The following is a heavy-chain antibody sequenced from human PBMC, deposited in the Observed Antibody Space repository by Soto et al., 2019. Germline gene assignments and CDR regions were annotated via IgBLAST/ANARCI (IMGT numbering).Heavy chain of an antibody. CDR2: IYYSGST. CDR3: ARDPGGRFDS. CDR1: GGSISNYY. V-gene: IGHV4-59*01. D-gene: IGHD1-26*01. J-gene: IGHJ4*02. Sequence: SETLSLTCTVSGGSISNYYWSWIRQPPGGGLEWIGYIYYSGSTNYNPALKSRLTITVGTSRKEFSLRLTSVTAADSAGYYCARDPGGRFDSWGQGTLVTVSS.